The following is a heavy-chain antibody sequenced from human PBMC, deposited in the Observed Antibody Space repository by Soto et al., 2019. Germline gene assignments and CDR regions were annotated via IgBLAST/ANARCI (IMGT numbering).Heavy chain of an antibody. Sequence: SVKVSCKASGGTFSSYAISWVRQAPGQGLEWMGGIIPIFGTANYAQKFQGRVTITADESTSTAYMELSSLRSEDTAVYYCARGEDIVLVPAAKFDPWGQGTLVTVSS. CDR2: IIPIFGTA. CDR3: ARGEDIVLVPAAKFDP. CDR1: GGTFSSYA. D-gene: IGHD2-2*01. V-gene: IGHV1-69*13. J-gene: IGHJ5*02.